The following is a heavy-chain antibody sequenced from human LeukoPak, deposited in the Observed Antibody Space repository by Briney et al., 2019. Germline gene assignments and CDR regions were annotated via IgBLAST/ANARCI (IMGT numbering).Heavy chain of an antibody. Sequence: ASVKVSCKAFGYTFTSYGISWVRQAPGQGLERMGWISAYNGNTNYAQKLQGRVTMTTDTSTSTAYMELRSLRSDDTAVYYCARCAAQGGYDDYGMDVWGQGTTVTVSS. CDR2: ISAYNGNT. D-gene: IGHD2-15*01. CDR1: GYTFTSYG. J-gene: IGHJ6*02. CDR3: ARCAAQGGYDDYGMDV. V-gene: IGHV1-18*04.